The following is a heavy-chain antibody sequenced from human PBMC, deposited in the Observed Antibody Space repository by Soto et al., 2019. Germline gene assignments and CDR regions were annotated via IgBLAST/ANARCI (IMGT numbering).Heavy chain of an antibody. CDR2: IFYSGST. Sequence: QLQLQESGPGLVKPSETLSLTCTVSGGSISSSIYYWGWIRQPPGKGLEWIGSIFYSGSTYYNPSLKSGVSISVDTSKDHFSLKRSSVTATDAAVFYCARLFDGMDVWGRGTAVTVSS. CDR1: GGSISSSIYY. CDR3: ARLFDGMDV. V-gene: IGHV4-39*02. J-gene: IGHJ6*02.